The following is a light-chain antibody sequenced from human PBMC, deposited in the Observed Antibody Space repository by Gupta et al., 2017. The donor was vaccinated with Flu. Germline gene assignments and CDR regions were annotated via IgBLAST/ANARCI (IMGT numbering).Light chain of an antibody. CDR2: AAS. CDR1: HVIRND. J-gene: IGKJ2*01. V-gene: IGKV1-6*01. CDR3: LQDYQYPRT. Sequence: GDRVTITCRASHVIRNDLGWYQQKPGKAPKFLIYAASSLQSGVPSRFSGSGSGTYFTLTINNLQPEDFATYYCLQDYQYPRTFGQGTKVEIK.